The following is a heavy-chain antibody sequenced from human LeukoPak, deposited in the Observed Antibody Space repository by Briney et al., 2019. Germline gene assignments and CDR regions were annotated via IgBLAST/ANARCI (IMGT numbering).Heavy chain of an antibody. D-gene: IGHD4-11*01. CDR2: IYSSGST. CDR3: ARMTTKVYYYMDV. Sequence: SETLSLTCTVSGGSISSYYWSWSRQRPAKGLEWIWYIYSSGSTNYNPSLESPVNISVDTSKNKFSLKLSSVTAADTAVYYCARMTTKVYYYMDVWGKGTTVAVSS. J-gene: IGHJ6*03. V-gene: IGHV4-4*09. CDR1: GGSISSYY.